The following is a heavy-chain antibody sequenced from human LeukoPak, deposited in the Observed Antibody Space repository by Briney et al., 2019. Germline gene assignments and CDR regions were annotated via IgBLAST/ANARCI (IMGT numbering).Heavy chain of an antibody. CDR1: GGSFSGYY. V-gene: IGHV4-34*01. Sequence: KPSETLSLTCAVYGGSFSGYYWSWIRQPPGKGLEWIGEINHSGSTNYNPSLKSRVTISVDTSKNQFSLKLSSVTAADTAVYYCARGLYSDFDYWGQGTLVTVSS. CDR2: INHSGST. D-gene: IGHD2-2*02. J-gene: IGHJ4*02. CDR3: ARGLYSDFDY.